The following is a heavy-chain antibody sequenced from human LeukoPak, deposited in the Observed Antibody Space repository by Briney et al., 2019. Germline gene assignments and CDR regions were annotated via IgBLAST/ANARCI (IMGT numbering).Heavy chain of an antibody. V-gene: IGHV5-51*01. CDR3: AVRRSLYCSGGSCYDAFDI. J-gene: IGHJ3*02. CDR2: IYPGDSDT. Sequence: GESLQISCKGSGYSFTSYWIGWVRQTPGKGLEWMGIIYPGDSDTRYSPSFQGQVTISADKSISTAYLQWSSLKASDTAMYYCAVRRSLYCSGGSCYDAFDIWGQGTMVTVSS. D-gene: IGHD2-15*01. CDR1: GYSFTSYW.